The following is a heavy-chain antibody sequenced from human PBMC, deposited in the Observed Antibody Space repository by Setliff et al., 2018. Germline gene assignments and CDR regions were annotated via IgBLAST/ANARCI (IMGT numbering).Heavy chain of an antibody. D-gene: IGHD2-8*02. CDR1: GFTFSSEA. Sequence: PGGSLRLSCAASGFTFSSEAMTWVRQGPGKGLEWVSIISNDGGSIYYADSVKGRFTISRDNSENTLFLQMTSLRPEDTAVYYCVRDLGHCGGGVCHLWGQGTQVTVSS. CDR3: VRDLGHCGGGVCHL. V-gene: IGHV3-NL1*01. J-gene: IGHJ4*02. CDR2: ISNDGGSI.